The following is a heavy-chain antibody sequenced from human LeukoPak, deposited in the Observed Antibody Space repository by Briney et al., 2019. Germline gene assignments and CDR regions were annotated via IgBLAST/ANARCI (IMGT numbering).Heavy chain of an antibody. CDR2: ISTISSTK. V-gene: IGHV3-48*02. CDR3: ARGKIGYYYGDYDGY. CDR1: GYTFSSYR. Sequence: GGSLRLSCAASGYTFSSYRMNWVRQAPGKGLEWVSYISTISSTKYYADSVKGRITISRDNAKNSLYLQMNSLRDEDTAVYYCARGKIGYYYGDYDGYWGQGTLVTVSS. D-gene: IGHD4-17*01. J-gene: IGHJ4*02.